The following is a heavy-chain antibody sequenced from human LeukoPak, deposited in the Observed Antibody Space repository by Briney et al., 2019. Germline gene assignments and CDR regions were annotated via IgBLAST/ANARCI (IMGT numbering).Heavy chain of an antibody. CDR2: IRYDGSNK. J-gene: IGHJ6*03. V-gene: IGHV3-30*02. D-gene: IGHD6-13*01. Sequence: PGGSLRLSCAASGFTFSSYGMHWVRQAPGKGLEWVAFIRYDGSNKYYADSVTGRFTISRDNSKNTLYLQMNSLRAEHTAVYYCAKDVYAPTIAAAGTGYYYMDVWGKGTTVTISS. CDR3: AKDVYAPTIAAAGTGYYYMDV. CDR1: GFTFSSYG.